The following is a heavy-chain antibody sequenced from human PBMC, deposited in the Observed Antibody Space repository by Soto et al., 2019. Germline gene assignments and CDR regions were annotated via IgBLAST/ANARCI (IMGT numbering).Heavy chain of an antibody. CDR1: GFTFSTYS. CDR2: ISSSGTTI. D-gene: IGHD3-10*01. J-gene: IGHJ4*02. CDR3: ARYRYGSEFDY. Sequence: GGSLRLSCTASGFTFSTYSMIWVRQAPGKGLEWISYISSSGTTIYDADSVKGRFTISRDNAKNSLHLQMNSLRAEDTAVYYCARYRYGSEFDYWGQGTLVTVSS. V-gene: IGHV3-48*01.